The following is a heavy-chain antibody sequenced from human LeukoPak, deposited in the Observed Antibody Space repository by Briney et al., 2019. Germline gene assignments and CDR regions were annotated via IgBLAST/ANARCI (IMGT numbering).Heavy chain of an antibody. D-gene: IGHD3-3*01. CDR2: ISGSGGST. CDR1: GFTFSSYA. Sequence: GGSLRLSCAASGFTFSSYAMSWVRQAPGKGLEWVSAISGSGGSTYYADSVKGRLTISRDNSKNTLYLQMNSLRAEDTAVYYCATIAPGFLEWLLRGYFDYWGRGTLVTVSS. J-gene: IGHJ4*02. CDR3: ATIAPGFLEWLLRGYFDY. V-gene: IGHV3-23*01.